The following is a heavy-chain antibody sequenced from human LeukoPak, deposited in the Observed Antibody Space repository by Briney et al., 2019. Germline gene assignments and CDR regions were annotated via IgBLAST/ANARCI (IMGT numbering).Heavy chain of an antibody. CDR1: GGTFSSYA. CDR3: ARDMVKDSSSLYYYYMDV. CDR2: IIPIFGTA. V-gene: IGHV1-69*06. D-gene: IGHD6-13*01. Sequence: ASLKVSCKASGGTFSSYAISWVRQAPGQGLEWMGGIIPIFGTANYAQKVQGRVTITADKSTSAAYMELSSLRSEDTAVYYCARDMVKDSSSLYYYYMDVWGKGTTVTVSS. J-gene: IGHJ6*03.